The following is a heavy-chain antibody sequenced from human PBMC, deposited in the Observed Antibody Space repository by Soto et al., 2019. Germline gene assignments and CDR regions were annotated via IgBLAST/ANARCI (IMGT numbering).Heavy chain of an antibody. Sequence: PGGSLRLSCAASGFTFHTYTMNWVRQAPGKGLEWVSSISSSSAYIYYADSVKGRFTISRDNAKDSLFLQMNGLRAEDTAVYYCARDRKLGPGPNYYYYGMDVWGRGTTVTVSS. CDR1: GFTFHTYT. J-gene: IGHJ6*02. CDR2: ISSSSAYI. CDR3: ARDRKLGPGPNYYYYGMDV. V-gene: IGHV3-21*01.